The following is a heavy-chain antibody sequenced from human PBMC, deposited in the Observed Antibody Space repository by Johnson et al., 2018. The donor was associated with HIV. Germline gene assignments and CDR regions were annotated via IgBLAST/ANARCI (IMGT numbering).Heavy chain of an antibody. CDR1: GFTFDDYG. CDR3: AKDMTGVMSSDAFDI. J-gene: IGHJ3*02. Sequence: VRPGAFLRPSGAASGFTFDDYGMSWVRQAPGDGLQWASGTNRTGGSTGYADPVKCRVTIFRDNAKNSLYLQMNSLRAADTALYYCAKDMTGVMSSDAFDIWGQGRMVTVSS. CDR2: TNRTGGST. D-gene: IGHD3-16*01. V-gene: IGHV3-20*04.